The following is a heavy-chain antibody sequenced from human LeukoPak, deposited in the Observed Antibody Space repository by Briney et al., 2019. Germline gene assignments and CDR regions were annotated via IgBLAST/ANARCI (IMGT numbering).Heavy chain of an antibody. J-gene: IGHJ4*02. D-gene: IGHD6-13*01. CDR2: IWYDGIDK. CDR3: ARGRPSRTYYFDF. Sequence: GGSLRLSCAASGFTFSSYAIHWVRQAPGKGLEWVAVIWYDGIDKYYEDSVKGRFTISRDNSKNTVYLQMNSLRAEDTAVYYCARGRPSRTYYFDFWGQGTLVTVSS. V-gene: IGHV3-33*01. CDR1: GFTFSSYA.